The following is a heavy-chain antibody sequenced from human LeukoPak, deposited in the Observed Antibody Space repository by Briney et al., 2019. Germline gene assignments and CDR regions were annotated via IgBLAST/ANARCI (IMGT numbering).Heavy chain of an antibody. Sequence: AGGSLRLSCAASGFTFSSYWMSWVRQAPGKGLEWVANIKQDGSEKYYVDSVKGRFTISRDNAKNSLYLQMNSLRAEDTAVYYCARPVPDSSSGGSRGDYFDYWGQGTLVTVSS. V-gene: IGHV3-7*01. CDR3: ARPVPDSSSGGSRGDYFDY. J-gene: IGHJ4*02. CDR2: IKQDGSEK. D-gene: IGHD6-25*01. CDR1: GFTFSSYW.